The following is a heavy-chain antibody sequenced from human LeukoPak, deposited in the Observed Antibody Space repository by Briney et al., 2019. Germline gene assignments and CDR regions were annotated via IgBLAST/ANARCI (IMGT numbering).Heavy chain of an antibody. CDR1: GFTFSSYS. CDR3: ARGGYYEPVAPWDY. V-gene: IGHV3-21*01. D-gene: IGHD3-22*01. J-gene: IGHJ4*02. CDR2: ISSSSSYI. Sequence: GGSLRLSCAASGFTFSSYSMNWVRQAPGKGLEWVSSISSSSSYIYYADSVKGRFTISRDNAKNSLYLQMNSLRAEDTAVYSCARGGYYEPVAPWDYWGQGTLVTVSS.